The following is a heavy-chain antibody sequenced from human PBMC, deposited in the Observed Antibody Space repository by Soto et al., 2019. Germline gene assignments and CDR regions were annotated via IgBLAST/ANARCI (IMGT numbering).Heavy chain of an antibody. V-gene: IGHV5-51*01. D-gene: IGHD5-18*01. CDR3: ARRPGYSYGYGQFDY. CDR1: GYSFTSYW. Sequence: GESLKISCKGSGYSFTSYWIGWVRQMPGKGLEWMGIIYPGDSDTRYSPSFQGQVTISADKSISTAYLQWSSLKASDTAMYYCARRPGYSYGYGQFDYWGQGTLVTVSS. CDR2: IYPGDSDT. J-gene: IGHJ4*02.